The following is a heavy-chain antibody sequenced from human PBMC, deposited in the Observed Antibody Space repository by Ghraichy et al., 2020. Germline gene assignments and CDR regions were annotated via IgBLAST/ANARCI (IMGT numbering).Heavy chain of an antibody. CDR1: GFTFSSYA. D-gene: IGHD3-10*01. J-gene: IGHJ4*02. CDR3: AKDQFASGSARYACSDS. CDR2: TRYDGNSR. V-gene: IGHV3-30*02. Sequence: GGSLRLSCAASGFTFSSYAMHWVRQAPGKGLEWVAVTRYDGNSRYYADSVKGRFTISRDNSKNTLYLQMNGLRVDDTAVYFCAKDQFASGSARYACSDSWGQGALVTVSS.